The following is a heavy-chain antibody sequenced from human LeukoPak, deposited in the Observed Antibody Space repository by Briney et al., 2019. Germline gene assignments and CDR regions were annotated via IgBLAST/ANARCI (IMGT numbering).Heavy chain of an antibody. Sequence: ASVKVSCKTSGYTFTNYEIIWVRQATGQGFEWLGLLNPNSGYTVYAHNFRGRVTMTRDTSINTAYMELSGLTSDDTAVYYCAKGDERGVWFGELQQNGGQGTLVTVSS. CDR3: AKGDERGVWFGELQQN. CDR1: GYTFTNYE. D-gene: IGHD3-10*01. CDR2: LNPNSGYT. V-gene: IGHV1-8*01. J-gene: IGHJ4*02.